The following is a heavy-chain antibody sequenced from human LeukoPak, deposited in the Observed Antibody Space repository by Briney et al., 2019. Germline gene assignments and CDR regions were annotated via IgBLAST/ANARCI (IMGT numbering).Heavy chain of an antibody. CDR2: IKQDGSEK. V-gene: IGHV3-7*01. Sequence: GGSLRLSCAASGFTFSSYWMSWVRQAPGKGLEWVANIKQDGSEKYYVDSVKGRFTISRDNAKNSLYLQVNSLRAEDTAVYYCARDPLGYSSGGFHWGQGTLVTVSS. D-gene: IGHD6-19*01. CDR3: ARDPLGYSSGGFH. J-gene: IGHJ4*02. CDR1: GFTFSSYW.